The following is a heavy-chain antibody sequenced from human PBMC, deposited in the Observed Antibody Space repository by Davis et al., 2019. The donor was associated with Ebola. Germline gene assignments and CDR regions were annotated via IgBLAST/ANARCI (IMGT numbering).Heavy chain of an antibody. Sequence: SLKIPCAASGFTFDDYAMHWVRQAPGKGPEWVSGISWNSGSIGYADSVKGRFTISRDNAKNSLYLQMNSLRAEDTALYYCAKPDYYGMDVWGQGTTVTVSS. CDR3: AKPDYYGMDV. J-gene: IGHJ6*02. CDR1: GFTFDDYA. CDR2: ISWNSGSI. V-gene: IGHV3-9*01.